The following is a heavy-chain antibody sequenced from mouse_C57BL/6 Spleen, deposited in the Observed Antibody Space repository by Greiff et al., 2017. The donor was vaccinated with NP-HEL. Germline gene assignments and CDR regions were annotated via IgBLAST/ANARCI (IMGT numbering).Heavy chain of an antibody. CDR1: GYTFTSYG. D-gene: IGHD1-1*01. J-gene: IGHJ4*01. CDR2: IYPRSGNT. Sequence: VQLQQSGAELARPGASVKLSCKASGYTFTSYGISWVQQRTGQGLEWIGEIYPRSGNTYYNEKFKGKATLTADKSSSTAYMELRSLTSEDSAVYCCAYYYGSWFYAMDYWGQGTSVTVSS. V-gene: IGHV1-81*01. CDR3: AYYYGSWFYAMDY.